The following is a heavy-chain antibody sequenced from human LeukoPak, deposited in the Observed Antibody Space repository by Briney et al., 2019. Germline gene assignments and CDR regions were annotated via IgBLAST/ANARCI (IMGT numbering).Heavy chain of an antibody. Sequence: PSETLSLTCTVSGYSISSGYYWGWIRQPPGKGLEWIGSIYHSGSTYYNPSLKSRVTISVDTSKNQFSLKLSSVTAADTAVYYCARDRPRAMVRGPRDYYYMDVWGKGTTVTISS. V-gene: IGHV4-38-2*02. CDR3: ARDRPRAMVRGPRDYYYMDV. CDR2: IYHSGST. J-gene: IGHJ6*03. CDR1: GYSISSGYY. D-gene: IGHD3-10*01.